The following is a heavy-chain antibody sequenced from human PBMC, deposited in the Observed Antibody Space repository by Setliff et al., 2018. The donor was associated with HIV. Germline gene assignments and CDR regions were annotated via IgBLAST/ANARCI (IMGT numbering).Heavy chain of an antibody. J-gene: IGHJ3*02. CDR3: ARSVVVYGGDSVPFDI. CDR1: GYTFSDYY. D-gene: IGHD2-21*02. V-gene: IGHV1-3*01. CDR2: INLENFYT. Sequence: ASVKVSCKASGYTFSDYYLHWVRQAPGQRPEWMGWINLENFYTKYSQNFQGRVTITTETSATTAFMELSNLKSEDTAMYYCARSVVVYGGDSVPFDIWGPGTLVTVS.